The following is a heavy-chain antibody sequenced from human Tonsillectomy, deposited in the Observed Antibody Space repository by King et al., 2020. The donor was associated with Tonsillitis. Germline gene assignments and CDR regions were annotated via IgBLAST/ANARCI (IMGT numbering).Heavy chain of an antibody. D-gene: IGHD3-10*01. CDR2: INHSGST. CDR1: GGSFSGYY. V-gene: IGHV4-34*01. J-gene: IGHJ4*02. CDR3: ARSRALLKLLWFGELLSANDY. Sequence: VQLQQWGAGLLKPSETLSLTCAVYGGSFSGYYWSWIRQPPGKGLEWIGEINHSGSTNYNPSLKSRVTISVDTSKNQFSLKLSSVTAADTAVYYCARSRALLKLLWFGELLSANDYWGQGTLVTVSS.